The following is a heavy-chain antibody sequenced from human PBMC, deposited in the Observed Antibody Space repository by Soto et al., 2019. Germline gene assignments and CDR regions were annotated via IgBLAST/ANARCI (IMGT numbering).Heavy chain of an antibody. CDR2: IYYGGST. CDR1: GGSVSSSPYY. CDR3: ARARGFSYGYCDY. D-gene: IGHD5-18*01. Sequence: LSLTCTVSGGSVSSSPYYWVWIRQPPGKGLEYIGNIYYGGSTYYSPSLKSRVTISVDTSTNQFSLKLSSVTAADTAVYYCARARGFSYGYCDYWGRGTLVTVSS. J-gene: IGHJ4*02. V-gene: IGHV4-39*01.